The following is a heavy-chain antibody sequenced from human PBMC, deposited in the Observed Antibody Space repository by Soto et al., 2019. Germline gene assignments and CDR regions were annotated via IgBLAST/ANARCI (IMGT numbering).Heavy chain of an antibody. CDR3: AKDPLQLVSGLFDP. D-gene: IGHD3-10*01. Sequence: SLRLSCAASGFTFSSYAMSWVRQAPGKGLDWVSTITGDGLTTYDADSVKGRFTISRDNSKSTLYLQLNSLRVDDTAVYYCAKDPLQLVSGLFDPWGQGTLVTVSS. J-gene: IGHJ5*02. CDR2: ITGDGLTT. CDR1: GFTFSSYA. V-gene: IGHV3-23*01.